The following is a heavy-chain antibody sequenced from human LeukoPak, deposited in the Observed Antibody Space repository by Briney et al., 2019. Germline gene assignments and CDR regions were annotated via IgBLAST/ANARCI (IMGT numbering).Heavy chain of an antibody. CDR1: GFTFSSYA. CDR2: INHSGST. Sequence: PGGSLRLSCAASGFTFSSYAMSWIRQTPGKGLEWIGEINHSGSTNHNPSLKSRVTMSVDTPNNQFSLRLNSVTAADTAVYYCARRSSNWQLGDWGQGTLVTVSS. V-gene: IGHV4-34*01. D-gene: IGHD6-13*01. J-gene: IGHJ4*02. CDR3: ARRSSNWQLGD.